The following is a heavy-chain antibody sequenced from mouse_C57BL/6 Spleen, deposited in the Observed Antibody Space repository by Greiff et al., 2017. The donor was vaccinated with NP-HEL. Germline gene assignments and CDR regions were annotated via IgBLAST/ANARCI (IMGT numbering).Heavy chain of an antibody. Sequence: EVQLQQSGPELVKPGASVKIPCKASGYTFTDYNMDWVKQSPGTSLEWIGDINPNNGGTIYNQKFKGKATLTVDKSSSTAYMELRSLTSEDTAVYYCTRSLGRFAYWGQGTLVTVSA. CDR3: TRSLGRFAY. D-gene: IGHD4-1*01. CDR2: INPNNGGT. J-gene: IGHJ3*01. V-gene: IGHV1-18*01. CDR1: GYTFTDYN.